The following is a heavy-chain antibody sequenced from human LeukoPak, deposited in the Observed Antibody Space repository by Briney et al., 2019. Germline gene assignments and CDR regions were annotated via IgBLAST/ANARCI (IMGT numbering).Heavy chain of an antibody. D-gene: IGHD3-9*01. J-gene: IGHJ3*02. V-gene: IGHV4-59*01. CDR3: AREGSPRGYDILTGSYAFDI. Sequence: SETLSLTCTVCGGSISSYYWSWNRQPPGKGLEWIGYIYYSGSTNYNPSLKSRVTISVDTSKNQFSLKLSSVTAADTAVYYCAREGSPRGYDILTGSYAFDIWGQGTMITVSS. CDR1: GGSISSYY. CDR2: IYYSGST.